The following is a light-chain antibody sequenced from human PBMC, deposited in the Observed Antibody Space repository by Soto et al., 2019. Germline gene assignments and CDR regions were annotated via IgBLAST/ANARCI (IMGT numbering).Light chain of an antibody. CDR1: QSISSY. CDR2: AAS. V-gene: IGKV1-39*01. CDR3: QQSYSITWT. Sequence: DIPMTQSPSSLSASVGDRVTITCRASQSISSYLNWYQQKPGQAPKLLIYAASSLHSGVPSRFSGSGSGTDYTLTISSLQPEDFATYYCQQSYSITWTFGQGTKVEIK. J-gene: IGKJ1*01.